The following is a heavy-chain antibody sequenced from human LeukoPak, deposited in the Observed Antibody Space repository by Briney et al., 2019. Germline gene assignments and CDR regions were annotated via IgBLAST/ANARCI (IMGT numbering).Heavy chain of an antibody. J-gene: IGHJ4*02. D-gene: IGHD6-13*01. V-gene: IGHV6-1*01. CDR3: ARVDRIGIAAAGGFDY. CDR2: TYYRSKWYN. Sequence: SQTLSLTCAISGDSVTSNSAAWNWIRQSPSRGLEWLGRTYYRSKWYNDYAVSVKSRITINPDTSKNQFSLQLNSVTPEDTAVYYCARVDRIGIAAAGGFDYWGQGTLVTVSS. CDR1: GDSVTSNSAA.